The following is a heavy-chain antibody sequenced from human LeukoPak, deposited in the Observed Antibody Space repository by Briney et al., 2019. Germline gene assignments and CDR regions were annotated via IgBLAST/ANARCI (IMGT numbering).Heavy chain of an antibody. CDR3: GRGGDYIAGCEDY. CDR2: IKQDGSEK. J-gene: IGHJ4*02. CDR1: GFTFSSYW. D-gene: IGHD4-17*01. V-gene: IGHV3-7*01. Sequence: GGSLRLSCAASGFTFSSYWMSWVRKAPGKGLEWVANIKQDGSEKYYVDSVKGRFTISRDNAKNSLYLQMNSLRAEDTAVYYCGRGGDYIAGCEDYWGQGTLVTVSS.